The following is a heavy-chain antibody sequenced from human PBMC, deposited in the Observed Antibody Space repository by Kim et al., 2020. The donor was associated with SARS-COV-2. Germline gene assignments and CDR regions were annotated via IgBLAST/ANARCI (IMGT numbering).Heavy chain of an antibody. CDR2: IDSNGITT. J-gene: IGHJ4*02. CDR1: GFTFSNYC. D-gene: IGHD3-10*01. CDR3: VRDRGTYDYFDY. Sequence: GGSLRLSCAASGFTFSNYCMYWVRQAPGKGLEWVSRIDSNGITTTYAHSVKGRFTVSRDNAKNTLYLQMNSLRAEDTAVYYCVRDRGTYDYFDYWGQGALVTASS. V-gene: IGHV3-74*01.